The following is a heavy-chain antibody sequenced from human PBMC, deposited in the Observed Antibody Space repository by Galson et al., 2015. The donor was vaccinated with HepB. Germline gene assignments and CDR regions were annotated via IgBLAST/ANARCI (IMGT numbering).Heavy chain of an antibody. D-gene: IGHD3-9*01. J-gene: IGHJ2*01. V-gene: IGHV3-23*01. CDR2: ISGGGGNT. Sequence: SLRLSCAASGFIFNNYAMTWVRQPPGKGLEWVSSISGGGGNTFYSESVKGRFTISRDNSKNTLFLQMNSLRADDAAVYSCAKSLRHYPYDMDVWGRGTLVTVSS. CDR3: AKSLRHYPYDMDV. CDR1: GFIFNNYA.